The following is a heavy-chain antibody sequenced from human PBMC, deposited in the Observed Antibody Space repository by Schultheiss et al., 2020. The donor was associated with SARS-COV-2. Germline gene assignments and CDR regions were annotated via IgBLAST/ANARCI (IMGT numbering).Heavy chain of an antibody. V-gene: IGHV1-18*01. J-gene: IGHJ6*02. CDR1: GYTFTSYG. CDR2: ISAYNGNT. Sequence: ASVKVSCKASGYTFTSYGISWLRQAPGQGLEWMGWISAYNGNTNYAQKLQGRVTMTTDTSTSTAYMELRSLRSDDTAVYYCASSLGLSDYGGNSGWAYGMDVWGQGTTVTVSS. CDR3: ASSLGLSDYGGNSGWAYGMDV. D-gene: IGHD4-23*01.